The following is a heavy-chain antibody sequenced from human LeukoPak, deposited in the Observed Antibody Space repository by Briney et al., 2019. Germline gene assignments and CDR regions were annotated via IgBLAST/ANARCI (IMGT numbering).Heavy chain of an antibody. CDR3: AREPSLIMTYSSDYNWFDP. V-gene: IGHV3-30-3*01. Sequence: GGSLRLSCAASGFTFSSYAMHWVRQAPGKGLEWVAVISYDGSNKYYADSVKGRFTISRDDSKNTLYLQMNSLRAEDTAVYYCAREPSLIMTYSSDYNWFDPWGQGTLVTVSS. CDR2: ISYDGSNK. D-gene: IGHD6-19*01. CDR1: GFTFSSYA. J-gene: IGHJ5*02.